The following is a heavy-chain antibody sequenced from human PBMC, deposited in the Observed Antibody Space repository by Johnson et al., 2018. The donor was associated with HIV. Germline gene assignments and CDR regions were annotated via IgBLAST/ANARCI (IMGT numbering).Heavy chain of an antibody. J-gene: IGHJ3*02. CDR1: GFTFSDYY. CDR2: ISSSGSTI. V-gene: IGHV3-11*04. CDR3: ASDTYYYDSSGYLDAFDI. Sequence: QVQLVESGGGLVKPGGSLRLSCAASGFTFSDYYMSWIRQAPGKGLEWVSYISSSGSTIYYADSVKGRFTISRDNAKNSLYLQMNSLRAEDTAVYYCASDTYYYDSSGYLDAFDIWGQGTMVTVSS. D-gene: IGHD3-22*01.